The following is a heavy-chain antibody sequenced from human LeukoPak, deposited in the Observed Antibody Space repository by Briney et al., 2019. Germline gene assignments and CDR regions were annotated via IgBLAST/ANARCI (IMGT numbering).Heavy chain of an antibody. Sequence: GGSLRLSCAASGFTFSSYAMSWVRQAPGKGLEWVSAISGSGGSTYCSDSVKGRFSISRDNSKNTLHLQMNSLRAEDTAVYFCAKNRRTWATGRYFDYWGQGTLATVSS. CDR1: GFTFSSYA. V-gene: IGHV3-23*01. CDR2: ISGSGGST. CDR3: AKNRRTWATGRYFDY. J-gene: IGHJ4*02. D-gene: IGHD1-14*01.